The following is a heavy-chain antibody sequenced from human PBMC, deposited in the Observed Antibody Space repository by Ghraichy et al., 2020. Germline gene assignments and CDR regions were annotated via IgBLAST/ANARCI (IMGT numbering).Heavy chain of an antibody. CDR3: ARDISPPYGLDV. CDR2: ISGGGAT. D-gene: IGHD3-3*02. Sequence: GESLNISCEASDFTVGSHYMSWVRQTPGKGLEWVSVISGGGATFYADSVKGRFTISRHNSKNTLYLQLSSLRTDDTAVYYCARDISPPYGLDVGGQGTTVTVSS. V-gene: IGHV3-53*04. CDR1: DFTVGSHY. J-gene: IGHJ6*02.